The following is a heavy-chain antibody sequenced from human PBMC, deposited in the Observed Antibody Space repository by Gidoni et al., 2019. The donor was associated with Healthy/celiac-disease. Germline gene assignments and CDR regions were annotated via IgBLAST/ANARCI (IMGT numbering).Heavy chain of an antibody. CDR1: GFTVSSNY. D-gene: IGHD6-13*01. Sequence: EVQLVESGGGLVQPGGSLRLSCAAFGFTVSSNYMSWVRQAPGKGLEWVSVIYSGGSTYYADSVKGRFTISRDNSKNTLYLQMNSLRAEDTAVYYCARGPGYSSSWYYFDYWGQGTLVTVSS. CDR2: IYSGGST. V-gene: IGHV3-66*01. J-gene: IGHJ4*02. CDR3: ARGPGYSSSWYYFDY.